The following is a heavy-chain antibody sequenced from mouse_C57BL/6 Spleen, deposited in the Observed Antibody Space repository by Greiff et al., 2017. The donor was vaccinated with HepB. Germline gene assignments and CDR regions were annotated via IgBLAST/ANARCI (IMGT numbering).Heavy chain of an antibody. V-gene: IGHV1-64*01. CDR3: ARSGGSSDYWYFDV. J-gene: IGHJ1*03. CDR1: GYTFTSYW. D-gene: IGHD1-1*01. Sequence: VQLQQPGAELVKPGASVKLSCKASGYTFTSYWMHWVKQRPGQGLEWIGMIHPNSGSTNYNEKFKSKATLTVDKSSSTAYMQLSSLTSEDSAVYYCARSGGSSDYWYFDVWGTGTTVTVSS. CDR2: IHPNSGST.